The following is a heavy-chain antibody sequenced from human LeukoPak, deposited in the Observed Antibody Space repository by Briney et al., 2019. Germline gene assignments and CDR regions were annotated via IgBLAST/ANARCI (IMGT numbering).Heavy chain of an antibody. V-gene: IGHV4-59*08. J-gene: IGHJ4*02. D-gene: IGHD2/OR15-2a*01. CDR3: AGHHPRNTVDF. CDR1: GGSISSYY. CDR2: IYYSGST. Sequence: SETLSLTCTVSGGSISSYYWGWIRQSPGKGLEWIGYIYYSGSTNYNPSLKSRVTISLDTSKNQLSLKLRSVTAADTAVYYCAGHHPRNTVDFWGQGTLVTVSS.